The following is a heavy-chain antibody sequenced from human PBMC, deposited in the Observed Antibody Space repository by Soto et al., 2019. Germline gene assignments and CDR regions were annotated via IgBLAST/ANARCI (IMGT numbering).Heavy chain of an antibody. J-gene: IGHJ4*02. CDR3: ARQIYDSDTGPNFQYYFDS. D-gene: IGHD3-22*01. CDR1: GYSFAGYW. Sequence: GESLKISCKGSGYSFAGYWITWVRQKPGKGLEWMGRIDPSDSQTYYSPSFRGHVTISVTKSIATVFLQWSSLRASDTAMYYCARQIYDSDTGPNFQYYFDSWGQGTPVTVSS. V-gene: IGHV5-10-1*01. CDR2: IDPSDSQT.